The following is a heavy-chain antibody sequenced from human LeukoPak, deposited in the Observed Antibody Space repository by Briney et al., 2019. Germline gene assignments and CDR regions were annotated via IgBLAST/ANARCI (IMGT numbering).Heavy chain of an antibody. Sequence: PGRSLRLSCAASGFTFSSYAMHWVRQAPGKGLEWVAVISYDGSNKYYADSVKGRFTISRDNAKNSLYLQMNSLRVEDTAVYYCARAQTMVAYPFLYWGQGTLVTVSS. CDR1: GFTFSSYA. J-gene: IGHJ4*02. V-gene: IGHV3-30-3*01. D-gene: IGHD4/OR15-4a*01. CDR2: ISYDGSNK. CDR3: ARAQTMVAYPFLY.